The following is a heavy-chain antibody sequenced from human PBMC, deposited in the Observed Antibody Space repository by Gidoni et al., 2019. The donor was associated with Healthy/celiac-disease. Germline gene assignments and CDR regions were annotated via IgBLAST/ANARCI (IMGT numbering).Heavy chain of an antibody. CDR2: IYYSGST. CDR1: GGSIRSSSYY. J-gene: IGHJ4*02. CDR3: ASATVVTGYYFDY. D-gene: IGHD2-15*01. Sequence: QLQLQESGPGLVKPSETLSLTCTVSGGSIRSSSYYWAWIRQPPGKGLEWIGSIYYSGSTYYNPSLKSRVTISVDTSKNELSLKLSSVTAADTAVFYCASATVVTGYYFDYWGQGTLVTVSS. V-gene: IGHV4-39*01.